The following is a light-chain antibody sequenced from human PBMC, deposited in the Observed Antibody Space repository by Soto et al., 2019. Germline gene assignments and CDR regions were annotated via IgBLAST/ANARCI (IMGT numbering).Light chain of an antibody. CDR1: SSNIGSNS. CDR2: RNN. CDR3: AAWDDSLSGRV. V-gene: IGLV1-47*01. J-gene: IGLJ7*01. Sequence: QAVVTQPPSASGTPGQRVTISCSGSSSNIGSNSVYWYQQLPGTAPKLLIYRNNQRPSGVPDRFSGSKSGTSASLAISGLRSEDEVDYYCAAWDDSLSGRVFGGGTQLTVL.